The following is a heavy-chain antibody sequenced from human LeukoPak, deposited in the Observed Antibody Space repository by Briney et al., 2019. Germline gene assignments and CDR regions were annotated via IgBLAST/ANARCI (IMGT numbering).Heavy chain of an antibody. V-gene: IGHV3-23*01. Sequence: PGGSLRLSCAVSGFTFSSYAMSWVRQAPGKGLEWVSAISGSGGSTYYADSVKGRFTISRDNSKNTLYLQMNSLRAEDTAVYYCAKDSYVTYYYDSSGTEYFDYWGQGTLVTVSS. D-gene: IGHD3-22*01. CDR2: ISGSGGST. J-gene: IGHJ4*02. CDR1: GFTFSSYA. CDR3: AKDSYVTYYYDSSGTEYFDY.